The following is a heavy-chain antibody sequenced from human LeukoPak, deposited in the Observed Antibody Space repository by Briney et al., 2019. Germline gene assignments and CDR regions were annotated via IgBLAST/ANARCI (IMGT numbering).Heavy chain of an antibody. CDR3: AKDRGGYYQYYFDY. CDR1: GFTFSSYW. D-gene: IGHD3-22*01. Sequence: PGGSLRLSCAASGFTFSSYWMSWVRQAPGKGLEWVANIKQDGSEKYYADSVKGRFTISRDNSKNTLYLQMNSLRAEDTAVYYCAKDRGGYYQYYFDYWGQGTLVTVSS. J-gene: IGHJ4*02. V-gene: IGHV3-7*01. CDR2: IKQDGSEK.